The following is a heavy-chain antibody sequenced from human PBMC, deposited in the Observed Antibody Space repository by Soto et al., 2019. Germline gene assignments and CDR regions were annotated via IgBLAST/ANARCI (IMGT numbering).Heavy chain of an antibody. CDR1: GFTFSRYY. D-gene: IGHD2-2*01. J-gene: IGHJ3*02. V-gene: IGHV3-21*01. CDR2: ISTTSTYT. CDR3: ARDDGLSSTNVKAFDI. Sequence: ELQLVESGGGLVEPGESLRLSCAASGFTFSRYYMNWVRQAPGKGLEWVSSISTTSTYTHYADSLKGRFTISRVNAKKLLYLQMDSLRAEDTAVYYCARDDGLSSTNVKAFDIWGQGTKVTVSS.